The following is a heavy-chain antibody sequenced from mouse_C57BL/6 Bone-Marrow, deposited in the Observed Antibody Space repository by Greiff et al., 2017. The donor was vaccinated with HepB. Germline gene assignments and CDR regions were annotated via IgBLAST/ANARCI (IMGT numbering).Heavy chain of an antibody. CDR2: IDPSDSYT. CDR1: GSTFTSYW. Sequence: VQLQQPGAELVKPGASVKLSCKASGSTFTSYWMQWVKQRPGQGLEWIGEIDPSDSYTNYNQKFKGKATLTVDTSSSTAYMQLSSLTSEDSAVYYCATRQLRLRDYYAMDYWGQGTSVTVSS. V-gene: IGHV1-50*01. CDR3: ATRQLRLRDYYAMDY. J-gene: IGHJ4*01. D-gene: IGHD3-2*02.